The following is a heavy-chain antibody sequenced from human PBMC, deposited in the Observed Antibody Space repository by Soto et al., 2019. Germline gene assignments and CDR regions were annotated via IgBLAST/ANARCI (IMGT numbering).Heavy chain of an antibody. CDR2: INHSGST. CDR3: ARGPRVVWVVPTAQRDVFDI. CDR1: GGSFSDFY. V-gene: IGHV4-34*01. J-gene: IGHJ3*02. D-gene: IGHD3-16*01. Sequence: ESLSLPGRVYGGSFSDFYWNCIRQPPGKGLEWIGEINHSGSTSYNPSLKSRVTISVDTSKNQISLKLTSVTAAETAVYYCARGPRVVWVVPTAQRDVFDIWGQGTMVTVSS.